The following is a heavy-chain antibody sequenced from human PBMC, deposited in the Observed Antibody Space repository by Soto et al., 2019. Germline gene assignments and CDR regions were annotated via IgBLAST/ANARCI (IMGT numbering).Heavy chain of an antibody. D-gene: IGHD5-18*01. Sequence: GSLRLSCAASGFTFSSYSMNWVRQAPGKGLEWVSSISSSSSYIYYADSVKGRFTISRDNAKNSLYLQMNSLRAEDTAVYYCARVKGIQLWEDYWGQGTLVTVSS. V-gene: IGHV3-21*01. J-gene: IGHJ4*02. CDR3: ARVKGIQLWEDY. CDR2: ISSSSSYI. CDR1: GFTFSSYS.